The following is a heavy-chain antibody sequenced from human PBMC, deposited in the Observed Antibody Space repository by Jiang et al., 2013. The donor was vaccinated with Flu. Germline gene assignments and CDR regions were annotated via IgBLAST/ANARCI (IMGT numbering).Heavy chain of an antibody. Sequence: VKGRFTIPRDDSKNTLYLQMNSLKTEDTAVYYCTTEGKYYDFWSGYYEERCWGQGTLVTVSS. CDR3: TTEGKYYDFWSGYYEERC. V-gene: IGHV3-15*01. J-gene: IGHJ4*02. D-gene: IGHD3-3*01.